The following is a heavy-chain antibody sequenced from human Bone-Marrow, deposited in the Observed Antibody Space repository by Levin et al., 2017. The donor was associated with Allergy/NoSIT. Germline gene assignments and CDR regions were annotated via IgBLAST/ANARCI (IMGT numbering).Heavy chain of an antibody. CDR1: GGTFSSYA. CDR2: IIPIFGTA. Sequence: KISCKASGGTFSSYAISWVRQAPGQGLEWMGGIIPIFGTANYAQKFQGRVTITADESTSTAYMELSSLRSEDTAVYYCARRASGSYTNYWYFDLWGRGTLVTVSS. V-gene: IGHV1-69*01. J-gene: IGHJ2*01. CDR3: ARRASGSYTNYWYFDL. D-gene: IGHD1-26*01.